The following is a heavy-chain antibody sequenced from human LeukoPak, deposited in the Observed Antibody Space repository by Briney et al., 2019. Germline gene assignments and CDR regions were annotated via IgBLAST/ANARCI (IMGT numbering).Heavy chain of an antibody. CDR1: GYMFTSYG. CDR2: ISAYNGNT. CDR3: ARDRRGRAVANPYYYNGMDV. Sequence: GASVKVSCKASGYMFTSYGLSRVRQAPGQGLEWMGWISAYNGNTRYAQKFQGRVTMTTDTSTRTAYMEMRSLRSGDTAVYYCARDRRGRAVANPYYYNGMDVWGEGTTVTVSS. J-gene: IGHJ6*04. V-gene: IGHV1-18*01. D-gene: IGHD6-19*01.